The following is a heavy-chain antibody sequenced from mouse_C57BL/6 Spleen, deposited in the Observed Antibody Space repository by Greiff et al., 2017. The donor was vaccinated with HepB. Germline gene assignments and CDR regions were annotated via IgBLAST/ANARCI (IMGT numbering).Heavy chain of an antibody. CDR1: GFTFSSYA. J-gene: IGHJ1*03. V-gene: IGHV5-4*01. Sequence: VQLKESGGGLVKPGGSLKLSCAASGFTFSSYAMSWVRQTPEKRLEWVATISDGGSYTYYPDNVKGRFTISRDNAKNNLYLQMSHLKSEDTAMYYCARDRDGTEYFDVWGTGTTVTVSS. CDR3: ARDRDGTEYFDV. D-gene: IGHD3-3*01. CDR2: ISDGGSYT.